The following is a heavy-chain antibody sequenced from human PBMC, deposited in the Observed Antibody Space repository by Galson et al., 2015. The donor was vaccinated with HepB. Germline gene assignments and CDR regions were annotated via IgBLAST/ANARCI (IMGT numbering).Heavy chain of an antibody. CDR1: GFTFSSYW. CDR2: IKQDGSEK. J-gene: IGHJ4*02. D-gene: IGHD6-13*01. CDR3: ARGVAWQQLVQRDYYFDY. V-gene: IGHV3-7*01. Sequence: SLRLSCAASGFTFSSYWMSWVRQAPGKGLEWVANIKQDGSEKYYVDSVKGRFTISRDNAKNSLYLQMNSLRAEDTAVYYCARGVAWQQLVQRDYYFDYWGQGTLVTVSS.